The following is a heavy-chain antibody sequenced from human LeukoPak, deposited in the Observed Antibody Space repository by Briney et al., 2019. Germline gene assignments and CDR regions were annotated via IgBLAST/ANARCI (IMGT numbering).Heavy chain of an antibody. D-gene: IGHD3-22*01. CDR2: ISSSSSYI. V-gene: IGHV3-21*01. CDR3: ARGRPSYYYDSSVDY. J-gene: IGHJ4*02. Sequence: GGSLRLSRAASGFTFSSYSMNWVRQAPGKGLEWVSSISSSSSYIYYADSVKGRFTISRDNAKNSLYLQMNSLRAEDTAVYYCARGRPSYYYDSSVDYWGQGTLVTVSS. CDR1: GFTFSSYS.